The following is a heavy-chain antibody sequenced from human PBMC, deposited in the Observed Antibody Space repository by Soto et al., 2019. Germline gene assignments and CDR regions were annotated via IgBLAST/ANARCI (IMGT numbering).Heavy chain of an antibody. CDR2: ISGSGGST. CDR3: AKTLTTLTX. Sequence: SXGSLRLSCAAAGFTFSSYAMSWVRQAPGKGLEWVSGISGSGGSTYYADSVKGRFTISRDNSKNTLYLQMNSLRAEDTAVHYCAKTLTTLTXWGQGYLVTVSS. CDR1: GFTFSSYA. J-gene: IGHJ4*02. D-gene: IGHD4-17*01. V-gene: IGHV3-23*01.